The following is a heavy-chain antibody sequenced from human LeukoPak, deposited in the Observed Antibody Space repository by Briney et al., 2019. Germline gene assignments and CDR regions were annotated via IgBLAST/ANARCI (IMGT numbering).Heavy chain of an antibody. D-gene: IGHD3-22*01. Sequence: GASVKVSCKASGGTFSSYAISWVRQAPGQGLEWMGGIIPIFGAANYAQKFQGRVTITADESTSTAYMELSSLRSEDTAVYYCARQNYYDSSGYYESNDYWGQGTLVTVSS. CDR2: IIPIFGAA. J-gene: IGHJ4*02. V-gene: IGHV1-69*13. CDR1: GGTFSSYA. CDR3: ARQNYYDSSGYYESNDY.